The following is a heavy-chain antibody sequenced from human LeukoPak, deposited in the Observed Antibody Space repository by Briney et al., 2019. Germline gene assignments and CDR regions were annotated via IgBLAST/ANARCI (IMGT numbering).Heavy chain of an antibody. CDR1: GFTFSSYW. J-gene: IGHJ4*02. D-gene: IGHD3-3*01. CDR3: ARVGYSDFWSGYYWDY. CDR2: ISGSGGST. V-gene: IGHV3-23*01. Sequence: GGSLRLSCATSGFTFSSYWLHWVRQVPGRGLVWVSAISGSGGSTYYADSVKGRFTISRDNSKNTLYLQMNSLRAEDTAVYYCARVGYSDFWSGYYWDYWGQGTLATVS.